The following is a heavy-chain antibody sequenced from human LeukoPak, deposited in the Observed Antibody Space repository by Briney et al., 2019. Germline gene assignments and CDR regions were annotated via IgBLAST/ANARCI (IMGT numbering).Heavy chain of an antibody. J-gene: IGHJ4*02. CDR2: INQNGST. V-gene: IGHV4-34*01. D-gene: IGHD1-26*01. CDR1: GGSFSGYY. Sequence: SETLSLTCAVYGGSFSGYYWSWIRQPPGKGLEWIGEINQNGSTHYNPSLKSRVTISVDTSKNQFSLNLSSVTAADTAVYYCARRVYSGSYFNYWGQGTLVTVSS. CDR3: ARRVYSGSYFNY.